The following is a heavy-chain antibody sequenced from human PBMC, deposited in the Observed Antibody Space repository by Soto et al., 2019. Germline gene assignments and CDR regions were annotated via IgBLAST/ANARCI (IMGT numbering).Heavy chain of an antibody. D-gene: IGHD2-2*01. CDR1: GGSISSYY. CDR2: SYYSGST. Sequence: QVQLQESGPGLVKPSETLSLTCTVSGGSISSYYWSWIRQPPRQGLEWIGYSYYSGSTNYNHSLMPRVTSTVAPAQIQFSLKLSAVTAADTAVYCLSREGFKYQIPPVGRSRAGMGVWGQGTTGTVPS. CDR3: SREGFKYQIPPVGRSRAGMGV. J-gene: IGHJ6*02. V-gene: IGHV4-59*01.